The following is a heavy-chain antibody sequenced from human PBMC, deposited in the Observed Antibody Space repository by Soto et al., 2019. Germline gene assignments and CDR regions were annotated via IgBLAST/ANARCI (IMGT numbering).Heavy chain of an antibody. Sequence: ASVKVSCKASGYTFTGYYMHWVRQAPGQGLEWMGWINPNSGGTNYAQKFQGRVTMTRDTSISTAYMELSRLRSDDTAVYYCAREFRGGGSGWVSGYGMDVWGQGTTVTVSS. V-gene: IGHV1-2*02. J-gene: IGHJ6*02. CDR2: INPNSGGT. CDR3: AREFRGGGSGWVSGYGMDV. CDR1: GYTFTGYY. D-gene: IGHD3-10*01.